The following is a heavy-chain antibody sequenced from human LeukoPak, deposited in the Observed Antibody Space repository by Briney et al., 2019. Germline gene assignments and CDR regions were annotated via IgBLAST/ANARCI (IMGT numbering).Heavy chain of an antibody. CDR2: ISYGGNNP. V-gene: IGHV3-30-3*01. J-gene: IGHJ4*02. CDR3: ARAPDTSGYYCYLDY. D-gene: IGHD3-22*01. Sequence: GGSLSLSCGASGFTFSRYAMNWVRQAPGQGLEWVAIISYGGNNPYYAESVKGRFNISRDNTKNTVYLQMNSLRPEDTAVYYCARAPDTSGYYCYLDYWGQGALVTVSS. CDR1: GFTFSRYA.